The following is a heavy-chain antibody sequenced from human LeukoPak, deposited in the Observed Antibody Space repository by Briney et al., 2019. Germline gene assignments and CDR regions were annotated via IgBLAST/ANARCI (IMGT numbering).Heavy chain of an antibody. V-gene: IGHV4-34*01. CDR2: IKPIVST. Sequence: SETLSLTCAVYGGSFSGYYWSWIRQPPGKGLEWNGEIKPIVSTNYNPSLKSRVTISVDTPKTQFSLKLSSVTAADTAVYYCARDRGLDLRFLEWLPLSPYYYYGMDVWGQGTTVTVSS. CDR1: GGSFSGYY. CDR3: ARDRGLDLRFLEWLPLSPYYYYGMDV. D-gene: IGHD3-3*01. J-gene: IGHJ6*02.